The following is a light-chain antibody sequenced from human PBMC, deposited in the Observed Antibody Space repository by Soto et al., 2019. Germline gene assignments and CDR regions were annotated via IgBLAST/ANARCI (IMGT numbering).Light chain of an antibody. V-gene: IGKV3-20*01. J-gene: IGKJ1*01. Sequence: EIVLTQSPGTLSLSPGERATLSCRASQSISSSYFAWYQQKPGQAPRLVIYGASTRAADIPARFSGSGSGTEFTLTISSLQPDDFATYYCQQYNSLWTFGQGTKVDIK. CDR2: GAS. CDR3: QQYNSLWT. CDR1: QSISSSY.